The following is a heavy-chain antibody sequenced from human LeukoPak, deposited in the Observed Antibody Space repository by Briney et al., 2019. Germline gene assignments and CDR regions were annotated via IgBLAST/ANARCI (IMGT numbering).Heavy chain of an antibody. CDR2: TYYSGST. Sequence: PSETLSLTCTVSGGSISSYYWSWIRQPPGKGLEWIGYTYYSGSTNYNPSLKSRVTISVDTSKNQFSLKLSSVTAADTAVYYCARESDGYDFWSGFDYWGQGTLVTVSS. D-gene: IGHD3-3*01. CDR1: GGSISSYY. CDR3: ARESDGYDFWSGFDY. V-gene: IGHV4-59*01. J-gene: IGHJ4*02.